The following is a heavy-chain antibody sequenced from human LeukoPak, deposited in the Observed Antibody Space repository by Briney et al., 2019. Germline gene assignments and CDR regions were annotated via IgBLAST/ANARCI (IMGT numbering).Heavy chain of an antibody. CDR3: TTAVDTAMVANFYYYYYYMDV. CDR2: IRIKAYGGTT. V-gene: IGHV3-49*04. Sequence: GGSLRLSCSASGFTFGDYAMSWVRQAPGKGLEWVGFIRIKAYGGTTEYAASVKGRFTISRDDSKSIAYLQMNSLKTEDTAVYYCTTAVDTAMVANFYYYYYYMDVWGKGTTVTVSS. CDR1: GFTFGDYA. J-gene: IGHJ6*03. D-gene: IGHD5-18*01.